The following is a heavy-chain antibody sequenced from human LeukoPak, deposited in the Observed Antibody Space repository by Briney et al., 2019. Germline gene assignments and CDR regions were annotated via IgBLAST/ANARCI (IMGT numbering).Heavy chain of an antibody. Sequence: SETLSLTCTVPGYSLSNGYYWAWIRRPPGRGREWIGNIYRSGSTSYNPSLKSRVTISVDTSKNQFSLKVNSVTAADTAVYYCARRHSSGWFYYWGQGTLVTVSS. CDR1: GYSLSNGYY. J-gene: IGHJ4*02. CDR3: ARRHSSGWFYY. V-gene: IGHV4-38-2*02. D-gene: IGHD6-19*01. CDR2: IYRSGST.